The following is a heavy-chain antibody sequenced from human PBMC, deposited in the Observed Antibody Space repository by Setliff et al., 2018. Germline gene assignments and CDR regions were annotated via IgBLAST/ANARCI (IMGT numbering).Heavy chain of an antibody. CDR1: GLAFSTYG. CDR2: IRYDGSKK. D-gene: IGHD3-3*01. CDR3: ARDVYDFRTGQGGP. Sequence: PGGSLRLSCAASGLAFSTYGIHWVRHTPGKGLEWVAYIRYDGSKKDYADYVRGRFTISRDDSKNTVSLQMNSLRAEDTAVYYCARDVYDFRTGQGGPWGQGTRVTVSS. V-gene: IGHV3-30*02. J-gene: IGHJ5*02.